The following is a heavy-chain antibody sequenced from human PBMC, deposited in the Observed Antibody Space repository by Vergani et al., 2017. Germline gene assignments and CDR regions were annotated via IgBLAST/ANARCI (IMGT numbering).Heavy chain of an antibody. J-gene: IGHJ6*03. CDR1: GFTFSSYG. V-gene: IGHV3-30*18. CDR3: AKQRSNYYYYYMDV. CDR2: ISYDGSNK. Sequence: QVQLVESGGGVVQPGRSLRLSCAASGFTFSSYGMHWVRQAPGKGLEWVAVISYDGSNKDSADSVKGRFNISRDNSKNTLYLQMNSLRAEDTAVYYCAKQRSNYYYYYMDVWGKGTTVTVSS.